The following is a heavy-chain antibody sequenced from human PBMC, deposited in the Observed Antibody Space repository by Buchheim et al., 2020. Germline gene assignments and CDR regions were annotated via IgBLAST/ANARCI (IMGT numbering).Heavy chain of an antibody. CDR2: INHSGST. CDR3: ARGPPLISDYYYGMDV. Sequence: QVQLQQWGAGLLKPSETLSLTCAVYGGSLSGYYWIWIRQRPGKGLEWIGEINHSGSTNYNPSLKSRVTVSVDTFKNQFSLKLTSVTAADTAVYYCARGPPLISDYYYGMDVWGQGTT. D-gene: IGHD2/OR15-2a*01. CDR1: GGSLSGYY. V-gene: IGHV4-34*01. J-gene: IGHJ6*02.